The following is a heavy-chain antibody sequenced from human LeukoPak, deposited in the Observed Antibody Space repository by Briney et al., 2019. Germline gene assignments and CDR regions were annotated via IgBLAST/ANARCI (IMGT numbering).Heavy chain of an antibody. Sequence: SETLSLTCTVSGGSLSGYYWSWIRQPAGKGLEWIGRVYSSGSTNYNPSLKSRVTLSVDTSKNQFSLKLNSVTAADTAVYYCARQAYDTGYDAFDIWGQGTMVTVSS. CDR3: ARQAYDTGYDAFDI. J-gene: IGHJ3*02. CDR1: GGSLSGYY. CDR2: VYSSGST. D-gene: IGHD3-22*01. V-gene: IGHV4-4*07.